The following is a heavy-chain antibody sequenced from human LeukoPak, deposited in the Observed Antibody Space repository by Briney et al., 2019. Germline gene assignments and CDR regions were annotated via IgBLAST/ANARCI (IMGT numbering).Heavy chain of an antibody. V-gene: IGHV5-51*01. D-gene: IGHD2-2*02. CDR3: ARRGYCSSTSCYTFGYYFDY. CDR1: GYRFTSYW. J-gene: IGHJ4*02. Sequence: GESLKISCKGSGYRFTSYWIGWVRQMPGKGLEWMGIIYPGDSDTRYSPSFQGQVTISAGKSISTAYLQWSSLKASDTAMYYCARRGYCSSTSCYTFGYYFDYWGQGTLVTVSS. CDR2: IYPGDSDT.